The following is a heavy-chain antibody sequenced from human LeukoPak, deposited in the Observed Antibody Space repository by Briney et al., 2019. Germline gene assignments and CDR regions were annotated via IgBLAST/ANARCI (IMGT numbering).Heavy chain of an antibody. CDR1: GGSISSSSYY. CDR2: IYYSGST. CDR3: AREPRRGYSSSWGYYYYYYMDV. D-gene: IGHD6-13*01. V-gene: IGHV4-39*02. J-gene: IGHJ6*03. Sequence: PSETLSLTCTVSGGSISSSSYYWGWIRQPPGKGLEWIGSIYYSGSTYYNPSLKSRVTISVDTSKNQFSLKLSSVTAADTAVYYCAREPRRGYSSSWGYYYYYYMDVWGKGTTVTVSS.